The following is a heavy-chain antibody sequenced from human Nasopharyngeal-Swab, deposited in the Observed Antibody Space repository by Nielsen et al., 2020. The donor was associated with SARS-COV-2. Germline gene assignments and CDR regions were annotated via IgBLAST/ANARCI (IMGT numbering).Heavy chain of an antibody. CDR3: ARVDTSGGYGDGLDT. CDR2: INYSGNN. J-gene: IGHJ3*02. D-gene: IGHD6-19*01. V-gene: IGHV4-31*02. Sequence: WIRQPPGKGLEWIGYINYSGNNYHNPSLKSRLTISVDTSKNQFSLMLSSVTAADTAVYYCARVDTSGGYGDGLDTWGQGTRVTVSS.